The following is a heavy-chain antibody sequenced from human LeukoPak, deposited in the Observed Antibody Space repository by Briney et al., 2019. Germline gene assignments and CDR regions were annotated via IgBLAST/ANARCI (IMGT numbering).Heavy chain of an antibody. D-gene: IGHD6-13*01. V-gene: IGHV3-7*03. CDR3: ARDRCDSSSSQTYYYYYGMDV. J-gene: IGHJ6*04. Sequence: GGSLRLSCAASGLTFSSYWMSWVRQAPGKGLEWVANIKQDGSEKYYVDSVKGRFTISRDNAKNSLYLQMNSLRAEDTAVYYCARDRCDSSSSQTYYYYYGMDVWGKGTTVTVSS. CDR2: IKQDGSEK. CDR1: GLTFSSYW.